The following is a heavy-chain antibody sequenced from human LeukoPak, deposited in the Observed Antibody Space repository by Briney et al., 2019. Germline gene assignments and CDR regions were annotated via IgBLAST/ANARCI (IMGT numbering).Heavy chain of an antibody. V-gene: IGHV3-30-3*01. CDR1: RFTFSRCA. Sequence: GGSLRLSCAASRFTFSRCAMHWVRQAPGKGLEWVTVISFDGSNKYYAGSVKGRFTISRDNPKNTLFLQMNSLRAEDAAVYYCARGLGANYYYGMDVWGQGTTVTVSS. CDR2: ISFDGSNK. CDR3: ARGLGANYYYGMDV. J-gene: IGHJ6*02.